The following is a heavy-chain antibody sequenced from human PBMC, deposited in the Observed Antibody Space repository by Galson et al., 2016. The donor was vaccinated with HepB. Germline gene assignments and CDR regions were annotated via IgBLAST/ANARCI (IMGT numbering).Heavy chain of an antibody. Sequence: SETLSLTCSVSGGSISSTTYYWGWIRQPPGRGLEWIGSIFHSGHTYYNSSLKGRVTITVDTSKNQFSLKLNSVTAADTAVYHCARPRTSGYYYSAFDVWGQGAMVTVSS. J-gene: IGHJ3*01. D-gene: IGHD3-22*01. V-gene: IGHV4-39*01. CDR2: IFHSGHT. CDR1: GGSISSTTYY. CDR3: ARPRTSGYYYSAFDV.